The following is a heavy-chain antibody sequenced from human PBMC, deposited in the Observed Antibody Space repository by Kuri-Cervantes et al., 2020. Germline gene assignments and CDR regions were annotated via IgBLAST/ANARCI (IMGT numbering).Heavy chain of an antibody. CDR1: GFTFSSYA. CDR3: AKEGCSSTSCYGEYYYGMDV. J-gene: IGHJ6*02. Sequence: GESLKISCAASGFTFSSYAMHWVRQAPGKGLEWVAVISYDGSNKYYADSVKGRFTISRDNSKNTLYLQMNSLRAEDTAVYYCAKEGCSSTSCYGEYYYGMDVWGQGTTVTVAS. V-gene: IGHV3-30-3*01. CDR2: ISYDGSNK. D-gene: IGHD2-2*01.